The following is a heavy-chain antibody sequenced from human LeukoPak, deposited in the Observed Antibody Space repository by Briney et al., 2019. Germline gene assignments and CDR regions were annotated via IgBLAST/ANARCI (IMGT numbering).Heavy chain of an antibody. CDR3: ARDRTTNYYDSSGYNDY. Sequence: ASVKVSCKASGYTFTGYYMHWVRQAPGQGLEWMGWINPNSGGTNYAQKFQGWVTMTRDTSISTAYMELSSLRSEDTAVYYCARDRTTNYYDSSGYNDYWGQGTLVTVSS. D-gene: IGHD3-22*01. CDR1: GYTFTGYY. CDR2: INPNSGGT. J-gene: IGHJ4*02. V-gene: IGHV1-2*04.